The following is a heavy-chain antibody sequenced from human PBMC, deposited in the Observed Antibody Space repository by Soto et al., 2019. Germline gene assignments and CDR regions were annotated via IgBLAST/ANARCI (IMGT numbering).Heavy chain of an antibody. V-gene: IGHV3-21*01. J-gene: IGHJ1*01. CDR1: GFNFSRYR. CDR2: ISSSSSYI. D-gene: IGHD3-10*01. Sequence: GGSLRLSCAVSGFNFSRYRLYWVRQAPEKELEWVSSISSSSSYIYCADSVKGRLTISILNAKISLDLQMNSLRAEHTAVYYCARGRKGWFRDFQHWGQGTLVTVSS. CDR3: ARGRKGWFRDFQH.